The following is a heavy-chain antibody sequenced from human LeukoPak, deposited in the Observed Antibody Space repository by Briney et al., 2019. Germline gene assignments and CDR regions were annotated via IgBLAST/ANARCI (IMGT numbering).Heavy chain of an antibody. J-gene: IGHJ3*02. D-gene: IGHD6-6*01. CDR1: GGAISSYY. V-gene: IGHV4-59*01. Sequence: PSETLSLTCTVSGGAISSYYWSWIRQPPGKGLESFGYIYYSGSTNYNPSLKSRVTISVDASKNQFSLKLSSVTAADTAVYYCARVHPEEQLVRGAFDIWGQGTMVTVSS. CDR2: IYYSGST. CDR3: ARVHPEEQLVRGAFDI.